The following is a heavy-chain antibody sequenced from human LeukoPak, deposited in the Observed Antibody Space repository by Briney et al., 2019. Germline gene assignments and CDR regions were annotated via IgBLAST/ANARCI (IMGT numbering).Heavy chain of an antibody. V-gene: IGHV4-59*08. CDR1: GGSISSYY. CDR3: AMPGDYGDYFDH. J-gene: IGHJ4*02. D-gene: IGHD4-17*01. CDR2: IYYSGST. Sequence: SETLSLTCTVSGGSISSYYWSWIRQPPGKGLEWIGYIYYSGSTNYNPSLKSRVTISVDTSKNQFSLKLSSVTAADTAVYYCAMPGDYGDYFDHWGQGTLVTVSS.